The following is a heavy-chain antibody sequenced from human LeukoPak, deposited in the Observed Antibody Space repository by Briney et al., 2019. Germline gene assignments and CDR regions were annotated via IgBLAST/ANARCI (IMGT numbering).Heavy chain of an antibody. J-gene: IGHJ4*02. Sequence: SVKVSCKASGFTFTSFAMQWVRQARGQRLEWIGWIVVGSGNTNYAQKFQERVTITRDMSTSTAYMELSSLRSEDTAVYYCAAETYYYDSSGYRSLYFDYWGQGTLVTVSS. D-gene: IGHD3-22*01. CDR2: IVVGSGNT. V-gene: IGHV1-58*02. CDR3: AAETYYYDSSGYRSLYFDY. CDR1: GFTFTSFA.